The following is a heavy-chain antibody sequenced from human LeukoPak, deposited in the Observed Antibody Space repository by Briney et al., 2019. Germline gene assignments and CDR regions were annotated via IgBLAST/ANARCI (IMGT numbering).Heavy chain of an antibody. J-gene: IGHJ6*02. Sequence: ASVKVSCKASGYTFTSYGISWVRQAPGQGLEWMGWISAYNGNTNYAQKLQGRVTMTTDTSTSTAYMELRSLRSDDTAVYYCARSGVCYFCYYGMDVWGQGTTVTVSS. CDR3: ARSGVCYFCYYGMDV. D-gene: IGHD2-8*01. CDR1: GYTFTSYG. CDR2: ISAYNGNT. V-gene: IGHV1-18*01.